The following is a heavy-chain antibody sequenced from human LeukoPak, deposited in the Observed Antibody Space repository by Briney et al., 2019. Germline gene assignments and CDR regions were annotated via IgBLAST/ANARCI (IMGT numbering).Heavy chain of an antibody. Sequence: AAVTVSCKASGGTFSSYAISWVRQAPGQGLEWMGRIIPILGIANYAQKFQGRVTITADKSTSTAYMELSSLRSEDTAVYYCARGHPEGVGAFDIWGQGTMVTVSS. V-gene: IGHV1-69*04. J-gene: IGHJ3*02. CDR1: GGTFSSYA. CDR3: ARGHPEGVGAFDI. CDR2: IIPILGIA. D-gene: IGHD3-10*01.